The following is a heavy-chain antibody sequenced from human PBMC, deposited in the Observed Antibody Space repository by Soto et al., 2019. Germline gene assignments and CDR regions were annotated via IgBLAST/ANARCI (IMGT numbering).Heavy chain of an antibody. CDR1: GFTFTSSA. Sequence: QMQLVQSGPEVKKPGTSVKVSCKASGFTFTSSAVQWVRQARGQRLEWIGWIVGGRGNTNYAQKFQERVTITRDMSKSKAYRELSSLRSGDTAVYYCGAGGGGYSGYDRFDYWGQGTLVTVSS. J-gene: IGHJ4*02. D-gene: IGHD5-12*01. V-gene: IGHV1-58*01. CDR2: IVGGRGNT. CDR3: GAGGGGYSGYDRFDY.